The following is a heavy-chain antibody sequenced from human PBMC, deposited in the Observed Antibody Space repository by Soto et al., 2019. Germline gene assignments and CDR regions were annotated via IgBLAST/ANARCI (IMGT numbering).Heavy chain of an antibody. CDR2: ISWNSGSI. Sequence: EVQLVESGGGLVQPGRSLRLSCAASGFTFDDYAMHWVRQAPGKGLEWVSGISWNSGSIGYADSVKGRFTISRDNAKNSLYLQMNSLRAEDTALYYCAKDISSSGWNYYYYYYGMDVWGQGTTVTVSS. CDR1: GFTFDDYA. J-gene: IGHJ6*02. CDR3: AKDISSSGWNYYYYYYGMDV. V-gene: IGHV3-9*01. D-gene: IGHD6-19*01.